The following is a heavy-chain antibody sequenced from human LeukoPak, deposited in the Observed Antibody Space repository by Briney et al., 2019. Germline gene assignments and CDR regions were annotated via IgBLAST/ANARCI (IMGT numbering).Heavy chain of an antibody. D-gene: IGHD3-22*01. CDR1: GFTFSSYS. J-gene: IGHJ3*01. Sequence: PGGSLRLSCAASGFTFSSYSMNWVRQAPGKGLEWVSSISSSSSYIYYADSVKGRFTISRDNAKNSLYLQMNSLRAEDTAVYYCARDSQDYYDSSGYKFWGQGKMVTVSS. CDR2: ISSSSSYI. CDR3: ARDSQDYYDSSGYKF. V-gene: IGHV3-21*01.